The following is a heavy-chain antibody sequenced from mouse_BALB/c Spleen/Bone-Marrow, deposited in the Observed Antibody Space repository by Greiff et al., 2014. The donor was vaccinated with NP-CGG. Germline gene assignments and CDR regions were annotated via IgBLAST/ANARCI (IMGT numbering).Heavy chain of an antibody. CDR3: AKPSVWYGNSYWYFDV. CDR1: GFNIKDTY. V-gene: IGHV14-3*02. Sequence: EVQLQQSGAELAKPGASVKLSYTASGFNIKDTYMHWVKQRPEQGLEWIGRIDPANGDTKYDPKFQGKATITADTSSNTAYLQLSSLPSKVAAVYYCAKPSVWYGNSYWYFDVWGAGTTVTVSS. CDR2: IDPANGDT. D-gene: IGHD1-1*01. J-gene: IGHJ1*01.